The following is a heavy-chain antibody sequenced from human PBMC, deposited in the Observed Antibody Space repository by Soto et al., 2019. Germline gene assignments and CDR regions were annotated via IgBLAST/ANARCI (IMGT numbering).Heavy chain of an antibody. D-gene: IGHD1-26*01. V-gene: IGHV3-30*03. CDR2: ISFNGNNK. J-gene: IGHJ6*02. Sequence: GSSLRLSCAASGFSFSNYGIHWVRQAPGKGLEWVAVISFNGNNKYHADSVKGRFTISRDNSKNTLFLQMNNLRTEDTAVYYCERDRRQDSPTYGYFYYGMDVWGQGTTVTVSS. CDR1: GFSFSNYG. CDR3: ERDRRQDSPTYGYFYYGMDV.